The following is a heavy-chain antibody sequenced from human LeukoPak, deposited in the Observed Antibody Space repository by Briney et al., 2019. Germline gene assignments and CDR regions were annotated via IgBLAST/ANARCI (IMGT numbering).Heavy chain of an antibody. J-gene: IGHJ5*02. V-gene: IGHV6-1*01. CDR3: AREWIYDSSGYYQNWFDP. CDR1: GDSVSSDNAT. Sequence: SQTLSLTCAISGDSVSSDNATWNWIRLSPSRGLEWLGRTYYRSKWYNDYAVSVKSRITINPDTSKNQFSLQLNSVTPEDTAVYYCAREWIYDSSGYYQNWFDPWGQGTLVTVSS. CDR2: TYYRSKWYN. D-gene: IGHD3-22*01.